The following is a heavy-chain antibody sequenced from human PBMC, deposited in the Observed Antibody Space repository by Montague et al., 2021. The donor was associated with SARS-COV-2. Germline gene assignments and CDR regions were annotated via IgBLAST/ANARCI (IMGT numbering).Heavy chain of an antibody. CDR3: AKVVRGIITGAEYFQH. J-gene: IGHJ1*01. Sequence: SLRLSCAVSGFTVSTNYMSWVRQAPEKGLEWVSTLYSGGTTYYADSVKGRFTISRDNSKNTIYLQMNSLTADDTAVYYCAKVVRGIITGAEYFQHWGQGTLVAVSS. D-gene: IGHD3-10*01. CDR2: LYSGGTT. CDR1: GFTVSTNY. V-gene: IGHV3-53*01.